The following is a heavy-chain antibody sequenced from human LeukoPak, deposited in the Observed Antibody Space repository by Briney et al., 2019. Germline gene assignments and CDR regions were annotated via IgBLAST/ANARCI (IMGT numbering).Heavy chain of an antibody. V-gene: IGHV4-59*12. J-gene: IGHJ6*02. CDR1: GGSISSYY. Sequence: SETLSLTCTVSGGSISSYYWSWIRQPPGKGLEWIGYIYYSGSTNYNPSLKSRVTISVDTSKNQFSLKLSSVTAADTAVYYCARWAYDSSGYYFGMDVWGQGTTVTVSS. CDR2: IYYSGST. D-gene: IGHD3-22*01. CDR3: ARWAYDSSGYYFGMDV.